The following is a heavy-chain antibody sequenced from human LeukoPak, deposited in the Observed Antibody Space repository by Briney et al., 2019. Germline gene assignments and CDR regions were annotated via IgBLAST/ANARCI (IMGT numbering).Heavy chain of an antibody. V-gene: IGHV4-59*11. Sequence: PSETLSLTCTVSGGSISSHYWSWIRQPPGKGLEWIGYIYYSGSTNYNPSLKSRVTISVGTSKNQFSLKLSSVTAADTAVYYCARDRHYYDSSGFDVDVWGKGTTVTVSS. D-gene: IGHD3-22*01. CDR3: ARDRHYYDSSGFDVDV. CDR2: IYYSGST. J-gene: IGHJ6*04. CDR1: GGSISSHY.